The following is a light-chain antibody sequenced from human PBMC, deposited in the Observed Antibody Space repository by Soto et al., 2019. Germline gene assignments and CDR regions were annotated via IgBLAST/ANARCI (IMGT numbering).Light chain of an antibody. CDR3: QQLNSFPIA. V-gene: IGKV1-9*01. Sequence: QLTQSPSSLSASVGDRVTITCRASQGISSFLAWYQQKPGRPPKLLIYGASTLQSGVPSRFSGSGSGTDFTLTISSLQPEDFATYYCQQLNSFPIAFGPGTKVEIQ. CDR1: QGISSF. CDR2: GAS. J-gene: IGKJ3*01.